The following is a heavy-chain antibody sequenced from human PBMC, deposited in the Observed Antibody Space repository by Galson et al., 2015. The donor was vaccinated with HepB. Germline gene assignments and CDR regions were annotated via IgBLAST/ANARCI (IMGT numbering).Heavy chain of an antibody. V-gene: IGHV4-39*01. Sequence: LSLTCTVSGDSISSSSYYWGWIRQPPGKGLEWIGSISYSGSTYYNPSLESRVTISVDTSKSQFSLRLSSVTAADTAVFYCARREIVGATGRYFRHWGQGTLVTVSS. J-gene: IGHJ1*01. D-gene: IGHD1-26*01. CDR2: ISYSGST. CDR3: ARREIVGATGRYFRH. CDR1: GDSISSSSYY.